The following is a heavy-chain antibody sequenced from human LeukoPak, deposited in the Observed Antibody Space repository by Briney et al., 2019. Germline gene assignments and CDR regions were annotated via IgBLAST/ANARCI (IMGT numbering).Heavy chain of an antibody. D-gene: IGHD6-19*01. J-gene: IGHJ6*03. CDR2: IYYSGSN. Sequence: SETLSLTCTVSGGSISISSYYWGWIRQPPGKGLEWIGSIYYSGSNYYNPSLKSRITISVDTSKNQFSLKLSSVTAADTAVYYCARTVDSSGWYPYYYYMDVWGKGTTVTVSS. V-gene: IGHV4-39*07. CDR1: GGSISISSYY. CDR3: ARTVDSSGWYPYYYYMDV.